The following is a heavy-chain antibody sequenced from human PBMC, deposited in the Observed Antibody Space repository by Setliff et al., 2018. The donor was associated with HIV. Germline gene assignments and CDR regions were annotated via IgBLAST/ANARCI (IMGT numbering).Heavy chain of an antibody. D-gene: IGHD3-10*01. CDR1: GFTSGDYA. V-gene: IGHV3-49*04. Sequence: GESPKISCSASGFTSGDYAMSWVRQAPGKGLEWVGFIRSKPYGGTSEYAASVKDRFTISRDDSKSIAYLQMNSLKTEDTAVYYCTRAMITMIRGVISLDSWGRGALVAVSS. J-gene: IGHJ4*02. CDR2: IRSKPYGGTS. CDR3: TRAMITMIRGVISLDS.